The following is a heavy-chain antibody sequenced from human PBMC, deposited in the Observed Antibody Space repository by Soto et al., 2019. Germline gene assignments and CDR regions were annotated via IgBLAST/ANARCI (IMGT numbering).Heavy chain of an antibody. J-gene: IGHJ4*02. V-gene: IGHV3-23*01. CDR1: GFTFSSYA. Sequence: GGSLRLSCAASGFTFSSYAMSWVRQAPGKGLEWVSAISGSGGSTYYADSVKGRFTISRDNSKNTLYLQMNSLRAEDAAVYYGAKEGRRSGSPHFDYWGQGTLVTVSS. D-gene: IGHD1-26*01. CDR2: ISGSGGST. CDR3: AKEGRRSGSPHFDY.